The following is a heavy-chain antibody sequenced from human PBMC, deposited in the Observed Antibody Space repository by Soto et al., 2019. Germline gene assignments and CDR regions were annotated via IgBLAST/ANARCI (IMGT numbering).Heavy chain of an antibody. V-gene: IGHV4-4*02. CDR3: ARDLGGYADYYYYYGMDV. D-gene: IGHD3-10*01. Sequence: PSETLSLTCAVSGGSISSSNWWSWVRQPPGKGLEWIGEIYHSGSTNYNPSLKSRVTISVDKSKNQFSLKLSSVTAADTAVYYCARDLGGYADYYYYYGMDVWGHGTTVTVSS. J-gene: IGHJ6*02. CDR1: GGSISSSNW. CDR2: IYHSGST.